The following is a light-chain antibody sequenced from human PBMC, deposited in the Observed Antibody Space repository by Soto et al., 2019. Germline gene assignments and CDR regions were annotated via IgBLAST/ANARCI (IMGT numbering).Light chain of an antibody. CDR3: SSYGGSNNLL. CDR1: SRDIGGYDF. CDR2: DVF. Sequence: QSALTQPPSASGSPGQSVTISCTGTSRDIGGYDFVSWYQQHPGKAPKLMIYDVFKRPSGVPDRFSGSKSGNTASLTVSGLQADDEADYYCSSYGGSNNLLFGGGTQVTVL. J-gene: IGLJ2*01. V-gene: IGLV2-8*01.